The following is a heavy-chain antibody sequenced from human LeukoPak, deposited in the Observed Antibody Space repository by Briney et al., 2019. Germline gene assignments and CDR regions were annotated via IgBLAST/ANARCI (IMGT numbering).Heavy chain of an antibody. Sequence: GAPLKISCKGYGYTFATYWFSWGRQIPPKGLEWRGLIYPCDSLTTYSPSFKGQVTISADKSIRTAYLQWNSLKASDTAIYYCVRHLSDITSCPNYWGPGPLITVAS. J-gene: IGHJ4*02. V-gene: IGHV5-51*01. D-gene: IGHD2-2*01. CDR3: VRHLSDITSCPNY. CDR1: GYTFATYW. CDR2: IYPCDSLT.